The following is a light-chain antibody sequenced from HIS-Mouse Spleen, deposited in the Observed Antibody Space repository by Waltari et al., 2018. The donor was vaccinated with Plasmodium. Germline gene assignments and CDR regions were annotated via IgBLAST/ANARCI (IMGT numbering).Light chain of an antibody. J-gene: IGLJ2*01. Sequence: QSVLTQPPSVSAAPGPKVTIPCPGTSPNIGHKYVSWYQQLPGTAPKLLIYDNNKRPSGIPDRFSGSKSGTSATLGITGLQTGDEADYYCGTWDSSLSAGVVFGGGTKLTVL. CDR2: DNN. V-gene: IGLV1-51*01. CDR1: SPNIGHKY. CDR3: GTWDSSLSAGVV.